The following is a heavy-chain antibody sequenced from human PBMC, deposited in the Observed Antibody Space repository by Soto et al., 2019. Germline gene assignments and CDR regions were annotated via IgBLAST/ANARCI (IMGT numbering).Heavy chain of an antibody. CDR2: INTGNGNT. CDR1: GYTFTNYG. CDR3: GLGGAVAKEAVGWIDP. V-gene: IGHV1-3*04. Sequence: ASVKVSCKASGYTFTNYGMHWVSQAPGQRLEWMGWINTGNGNTKYSQKFRGRVTITRDTSATTAYMELYSLTFEDTTIYYCGLGGAVAKEAVGWIDPWGQGTLVTVSS. J-gene: IGHJ5*02. D-gene: IGHD6-19*01.